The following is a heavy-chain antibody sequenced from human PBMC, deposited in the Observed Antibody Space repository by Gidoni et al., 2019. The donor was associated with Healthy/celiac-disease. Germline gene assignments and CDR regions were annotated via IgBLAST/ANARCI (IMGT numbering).Heavy chain of an antibody. CDR1: GFTFRSYA. J-gene: IGHJ5*02. CDR2: ISYDGSNK. Sequence: QVQLVESGGGVVQPGRSLRLSCAASGFTFRSYAMHWVRQAPGKGLEWVAVISYDGSNKYYADSVKGRFTISRDNSKNTLYLQMNSLRAEDTAVYYCARDRTPMSGGWFDPWGQGTLVTVSS. D-gene: IGHD3-10*02. CDR3: ARDRTPMSGGWFDP. V-gene: IGHV3-30-3*01.